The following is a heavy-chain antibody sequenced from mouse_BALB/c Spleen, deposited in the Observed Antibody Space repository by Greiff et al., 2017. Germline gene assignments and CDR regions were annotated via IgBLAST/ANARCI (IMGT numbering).Heavy chain of an antibody. J-gene: IGHJ2*01. V-gene: IGHV1-9*01. CDR3: ARYPFTTAIDY. D-gene: IGHD1-2*01. CDR1: GYTFSSYW. CDR2: ILPGSGST. Sequence: QVQLQQSGAELMKPGASVKISCKATGYTFSSYWIEWVKQRPGHGLEWIGEILPGSGSTNYNEKFKGKATFTADTSSNTAYMQLSSLTSEDSAVYYCARYPFTTAIDYWGQGTTLTVSS.